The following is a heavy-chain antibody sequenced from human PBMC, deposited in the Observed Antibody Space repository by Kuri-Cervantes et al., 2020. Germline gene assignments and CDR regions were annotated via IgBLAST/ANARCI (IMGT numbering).Heavy chain of an antibody. CDR3: ARQRVAMVYYYYYMDV. CDR1: GGSISSSSYY. V-gene: IGHV4-39*01. Sequence: SETLSLTCTVSGGSISSSSYYWGWIRQPPGKGLEWIGSIYYSGSTYYKPSLKSRVTISVDTSKNQFSLKLSSVTAADTAVYYCARQRVAMVYYYYYMDVWGKGTTVTVSS. CDR2: IYYSGST. D-gene: IGHD5-18*01. J-gene: IGHJ6*03.